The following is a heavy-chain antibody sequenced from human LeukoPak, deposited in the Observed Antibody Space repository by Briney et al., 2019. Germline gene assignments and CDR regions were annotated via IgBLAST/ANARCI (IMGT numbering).Heavy chain of an antibody. D-gene: IGHD6-19*01. Sequence: GASVKVSCKASGYAFTTYDINWVRQVTGQGPEWIGWMNPNSGNTGYTQNFQGRVTMTRNTSISTAYMELSSLKSEDTAVYYCARGRGSGHKENWFDPWGLGTLVTVSS. V-gene: IGHV1-8*01. CDR1: GYAFTTYD. J-gene: IGHJ5*02. CDR2: MNPNSGNT. CDR3: ARGRGSGHKENWFDP.